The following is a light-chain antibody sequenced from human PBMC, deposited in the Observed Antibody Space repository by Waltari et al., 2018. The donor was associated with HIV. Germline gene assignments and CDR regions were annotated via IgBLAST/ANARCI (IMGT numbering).Light chain of an antibody. CDR2: WAS. CDR3: QQYLSPPPT. Sequence: DVVMTQSPDSLAVSLVERATIHCKSTHSVFYRPNNKNYIAWYQQRPGQAPKLLISWASAREYWVSDRFSGSGSGTNFTLTITSLKTEDVSIYFCQQYLSPPPTFGQGTKVQIK. J-gene: IGKJ1*01. CDR1: HSVFYRPNNKNY. V-gene: IGKV4-1*01.